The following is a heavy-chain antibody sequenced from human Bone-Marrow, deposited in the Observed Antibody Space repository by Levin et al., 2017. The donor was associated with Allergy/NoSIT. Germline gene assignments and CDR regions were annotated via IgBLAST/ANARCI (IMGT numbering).Heavy chain of an antibody. CDR1: GYTFTSYD. V-gene: IGHV1-8*01. CDR2: MNPNSGNT. Sequence: GESLKISCKASGYTFTSYDINWVRQATGQGLEWMGWMNPNSGNTGYAQKFQGRVTMTRNTSISTAYMELSSLRSEDTAVYYCARAIHYDYVWGSYRYTVYYYDGMDVWGQGTTVTVSS. J-gene: IGHJ6*02. D-gene: IGHD3-16*02. CDR3: ARAIHYDYVWGSYRYTVYYYDGMDV.